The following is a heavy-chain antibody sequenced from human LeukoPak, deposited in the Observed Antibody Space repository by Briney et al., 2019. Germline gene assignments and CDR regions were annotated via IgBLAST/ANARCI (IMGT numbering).Heavy chain of an antibody. CDR3: ARENVEAMMVNDY. V-gene: IGHV3-21*01. CDR2: IDGSGNYI. CDR1: GFTFSSYT. J-gene: IGHJ4*02. Sequence: GGSLRLSCAASGFTFSSYTMNWIRQAPGKGLEWLSSIDGSGNYIYYANSVKGRFIISRDNAKNSLYLQLNSLRAEDTAVYYCARENVEAMMVNDYWGQGTLVTVSS. D-gene: IGHD3-22*01.